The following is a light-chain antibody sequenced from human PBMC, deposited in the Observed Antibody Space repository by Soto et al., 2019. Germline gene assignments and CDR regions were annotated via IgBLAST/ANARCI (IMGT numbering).Light chain of an antibody. CDR1: QSVSSY. Sequence: EIVLTQSPVTLRLYPGERATLSCRASQSVSSYLAWYQQKPGQAPRLLIYDASNRATGIPARFSGSGSGTDFTLTISSLEPEDFAVYYCQQRSNWPSFGEGTRLEIK. CDR3: QQRSNWPS. CDR2: DAS. V-gene: IGKV3-11*01. J-gene: IGKJ5*01.